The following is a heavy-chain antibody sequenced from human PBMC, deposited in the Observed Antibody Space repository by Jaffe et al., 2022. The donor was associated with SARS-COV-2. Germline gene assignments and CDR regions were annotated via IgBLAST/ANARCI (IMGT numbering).Heavy chain of an antibody. CDR1: GFTFSSYA. J-gene: IGHJ4*02. CDR2: ISGSGGST. Sequence: EVQLVESGGGLVQPGGSLRLSCAASGFTFSSYAMSWVRQAPGKGLEWVSAISGSGGSTYYADSVKGRFTISRDNSKNTLYLQMNSLRAEDTAVYYCAKRTTGIVVVTDYFDYWGQGTLVTVSS. CDR3: AKRTTGIVVVTDYFDY. V-gene: IGHV3-23*04. D-gene: IGHD3-22*01.